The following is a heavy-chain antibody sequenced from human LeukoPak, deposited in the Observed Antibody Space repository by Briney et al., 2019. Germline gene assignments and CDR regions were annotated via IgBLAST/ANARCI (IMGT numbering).Heavy chain of an antibody. V-gene: IGHV4-59*01. CDR3: ARDGGYSYGLDV. J-gene: IGHJ6*02. CDR1: GGSISRYY. Sequence: SGTLSLTCTVSGGSISRYYWSWIRQPPGKRLEWIGYIYYSGSTDYNPSLKSRVTISVDTSKNQFSLKLSSVTAADTAVYYCARDGGYSYGLDVWGQGTTVTVSS. D-gene: IGHD5-18*01. CDR2: IYYSGST.